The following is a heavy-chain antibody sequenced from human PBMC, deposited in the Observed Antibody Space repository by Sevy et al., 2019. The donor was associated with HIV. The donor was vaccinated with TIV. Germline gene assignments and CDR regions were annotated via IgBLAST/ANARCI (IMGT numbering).Heavy chain of an antibody. CDR3: ASQAPYFDN. CDR2: IKQDGSQR. J-gene: IGHJ4*02. V-gene: IGHV3-7*01. D-gene: IGHD6-6*01. Sequence: GESLKISCAASEFNIGIYWMSWVRQAPGKGLEYVANIKQDGSQRYYVDSVRGRFTISRDNAENSLFLEMNSLRDEDTAVYYCASQAPYFDNWGPGTQVTVSS. CDR1: EFNIGIYW.